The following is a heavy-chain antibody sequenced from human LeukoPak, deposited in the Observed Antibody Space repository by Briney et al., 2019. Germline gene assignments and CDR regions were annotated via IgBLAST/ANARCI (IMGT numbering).Heavy chain of an antibody. CDR2: ISAYNGNT. CDR1: GYTFTSYG. D-gene: IGHD6-13*01. CDR3: ARGPKFIAAAGRALGY. J-gene: IGHJ4*02. V-gene: IGHV1-18*01. Sequence: GASVKVSCTASGYTFTSYGISWVRQAPGQGLEWMGWISAYNGNTNYAQKLQGRVTMTTDTSTSTAYMELRSLRSDDTAVYYCARGPKFIAAAGRALGYWGQGTLVTVSS.